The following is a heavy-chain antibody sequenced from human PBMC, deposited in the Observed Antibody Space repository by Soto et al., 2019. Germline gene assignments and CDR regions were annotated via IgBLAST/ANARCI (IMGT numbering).Heavy chain of an antibody. V-gene: IGHV3-30*18. CDR3: AKVGSGWFGGCFKD. CDR1: GFTLSSSG. D-gene: IGHD6-19*01. CDR2: MSYDGTNT. Sequence: QVRLVESGGGVVQPGRSRKLSCAASGFTLSSSGMHWVRQAPGKGLEWVAVMSYDGTNTDYADSVKGRFTVSRDNSNNTLFLEMNSLTIEDTAVYFCAKVGSGWFGGCFKDWGQGTLVTVSS. J-gene: IGHJ4*02.